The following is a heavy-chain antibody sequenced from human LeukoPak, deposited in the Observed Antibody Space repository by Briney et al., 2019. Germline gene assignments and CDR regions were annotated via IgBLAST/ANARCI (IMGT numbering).Heavy chain of an antibody. V-gene: IGHV3-30-3*01. D-gene: IGHD3-22*01. Sequence: GGSLRLSWAVSGFTFSNYAMHGVRQAPGKGLEWVTVISYDGSNKYYADSVKGRFTISRDNSKNTLYRHMNSLRAEDTAVYYCARDVDSSGYSHGAFDIWGQGTMVTVSS. CDR3: ARDVDSSGYSHGAFDI. CDR1: GFTFSNYA. CDR2: ISYDGSNK. J-gene: IGHJ3*02.